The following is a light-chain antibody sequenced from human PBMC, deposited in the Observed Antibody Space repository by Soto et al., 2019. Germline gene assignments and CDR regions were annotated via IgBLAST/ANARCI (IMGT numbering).Light chain of an antibody. CDR3: QQYGSSGT. V-gene: IGKV3-20*01. CDR1: QSVSNNY. Sequence: EIVVTQSPGTLSLSPGERATLSCRASQSVSNNYLAWYQQKPGQAPRLLIYGASNRATGITDRFSGSGSGTAFTLTISRLEPEDFAVYYCQQYGSSGTFGQGTKVEIK. J-gene: IGKJ1*01. CDR2: GAS.